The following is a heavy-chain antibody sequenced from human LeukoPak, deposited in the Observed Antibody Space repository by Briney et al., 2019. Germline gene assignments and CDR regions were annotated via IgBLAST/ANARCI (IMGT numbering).Heavy chain of an antibody. Sequence: PGGSLRLSCAASGFTFSIYGMHWVRQAPGKGLEWVAVISYDGSNKYYADSVKGRFTISRDNSKNTLYLQMNSLRSDDTAVYYCARDLLTPYYDFWSGYYAHPFDYWGQGTLVTVSS. D-gene: IGHD3-3*01. J-gene: IGHJ4*02. CDR2: ISYDGSNK. CDR3: ARDLLTPYYDFWSGYYAHPFDY. V-gene: IGHV3-30*03. CDR1: GFTFSIYG.